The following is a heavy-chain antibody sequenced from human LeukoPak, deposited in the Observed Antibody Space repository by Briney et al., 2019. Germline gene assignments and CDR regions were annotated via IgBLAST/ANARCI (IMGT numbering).Heavy chain of an antibody. V-gene: IGHV4-38-2*02. Sequence: SETLSLTXAVSGYSISSGYYWGWIRQPPGKGLEWIGSIYHSGSTYYNPSLKSRVTISVDTSKNQFSLKLSSVTAADTAVYYCAREVEDFIAAAGKAYGGVDYWGQGTLVTVSS. CDR3: AREVEDFIAAAGKAYGGVDY. J-gene: IGHJ4*02. CDR2: IYHSGST. CDR1: GYSISSGYY. D-gene: IGHD6-13*01.